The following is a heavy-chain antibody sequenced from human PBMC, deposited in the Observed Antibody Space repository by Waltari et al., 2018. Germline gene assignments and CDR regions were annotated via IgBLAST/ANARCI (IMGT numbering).Heavy chain of an antibody. D-gene: IGHD2-15*01. V-gene: IGHV4-4*02. CDR3: ARDRGRGLYLDS. Sequence: QLRLQESGPGLVHPSGTLSLPCTVSGDSLSPTDCWSWVRQPPGKGLEWIGQVRGEGKTNYHPSFASRVTVSLDTYNKQFSLRVTSATAADTAVYYCARDRGRGLYLDSWGPGTLVTVSP. CDR1: GDSLSPTDC. CDR2: VRGEGKT. J-gene: IGHJ4*02.